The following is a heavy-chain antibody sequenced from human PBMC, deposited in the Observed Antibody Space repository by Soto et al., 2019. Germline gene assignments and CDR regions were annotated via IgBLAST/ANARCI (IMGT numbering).Heavy chain of an antibody. CDR1: GFSLSTSGVG. J-gene: IGHJ4*02. CDR3: AHSVPTTVTTSHFDY. Sequence: QVTLKESGPTLVKPTQTLTLNCTFSGFSLSTSGVGVGWIRQPQGKALEWLALIYWDDDKRYSPSLKSRLTITKDTSKNQVVLTMTNMDPVDTATYYCAHSVPTTVTTSHFDYWGQGTLVTVSS. CDR2: IYWDDDK. D-gene: IGHD4-17*01. V-gene: IGHV2-5*02.